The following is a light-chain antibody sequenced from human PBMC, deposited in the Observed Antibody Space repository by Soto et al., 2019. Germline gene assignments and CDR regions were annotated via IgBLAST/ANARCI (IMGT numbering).Light chain of an antibody. J-gene: IGKJ5*01. CDR2: DAS. Sequence: EIVMTQSPDTLSVSPGGRATLSCRASQSLTSSSLAWYQRKPGQPPRLLIYDASSRATGIPDRFSGSGSGTDFTLTISRLGPEDFAVYYCQQYGSSLITFGQGTRLEIK. CDR1: QSLTSSS. CDR3: QQYGSSLIT. V-gene: IGKV3-20*01.